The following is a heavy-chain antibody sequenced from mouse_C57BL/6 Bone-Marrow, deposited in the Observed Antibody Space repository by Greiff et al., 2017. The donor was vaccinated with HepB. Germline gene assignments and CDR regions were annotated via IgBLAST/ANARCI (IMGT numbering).Heavy chain of an antibody. CDR3: ARRSVAGFAC. CDR1: GYTFTSYG. V-gene: IGHV1-81*01. Sequence: QVQLKESGAELARPGASVKLSCKASGYTFTSYGISWVKQRPGQGLEWIGEIYPRSGNTYYNEKFKGKATLTADKSSSTAYMELRSLTSEDSAVYFCARRSVAGFACWGQGTLVTVSA. CDR2: IYPRSGNT. D-gene: IGHD1-1*01. J-gene: IGHJ3*01.